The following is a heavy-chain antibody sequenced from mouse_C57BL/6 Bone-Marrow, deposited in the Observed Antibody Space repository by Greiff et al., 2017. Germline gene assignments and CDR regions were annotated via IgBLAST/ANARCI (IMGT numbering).Heavy chain of an antibody. CDR3: AMGSGYEGYYLAMDY. CDR2: INPNNGGT. D-gene: IGHD2-3*01. V-gene: IGHV1-26*01. Sequence: EVKLQQSGPELVKPGASVKISCKASGYTFTDYYMNWVKQSHGKSLEWIGDINPNNGGTSYNQKFKGKATLTVDKSSSTAYMELRSLTSEDSAVYYCAMGSGYEGYYLAMDYWGQGTSVTVSS. J-gene: IGHJ4*01. CDR1: GYTFTDYY.